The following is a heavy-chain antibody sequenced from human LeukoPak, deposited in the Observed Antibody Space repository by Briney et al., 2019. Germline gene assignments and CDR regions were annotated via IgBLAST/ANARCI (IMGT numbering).Heavy chain of an antibody. D-gene: IGHD2-2*01. V-gene: IGHV3-64*01. Sequence: GGSLRLSCAASGXTFSSYAMHWVRQAPGKGLEYVSAISSNGGSTYYASSVKGRFTISRDNSKNTLYLQMGSLRAEDMAVYYCARVGYCSSTNCFTNYFDYWGQGTLVTVSS. J-gene: IGHJ4*02. CDR3: ARVGYCSSTNCFTNYFDY. CDR2: ISSNGGST. CDR1: GXTFSSYA.